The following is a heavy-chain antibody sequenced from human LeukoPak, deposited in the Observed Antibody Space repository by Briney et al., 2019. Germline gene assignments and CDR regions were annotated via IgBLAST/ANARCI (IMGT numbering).Heavy chain of an antibody. CDR2: IIPIFGTA. CDR1: GYTFTGYY. CDR3: ARDGRYCSSTSCYDAFDI. J-gene: IGHJ3*02. V-gene: IGHV1-69*13. D-gene: IGHD2-2*01. Sequence: SVKVSCKASGYTFTGYYMHWVRQAPGQGLEWMGGIIPIFGTANYAQKFQGRVTITADESTSTAYMELSSLRSEDTAVYYCARDGRYCSSTSCYDAFDIWGQGTMVTVSS.